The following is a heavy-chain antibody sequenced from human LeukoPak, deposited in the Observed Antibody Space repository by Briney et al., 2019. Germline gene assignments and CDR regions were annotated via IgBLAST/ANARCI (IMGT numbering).Heavy chain of an antibody. Sequence: PSETLSLTCDVSGGSRISAGWWCWVRQPPGKGLEWIGEIFHSGSTKYNPSLESRVTISVDKSNHQFTLEMNSVTAADTAIYYCARDLGYYYGLDIWSRGTTVTVSS. CDR2: IFHSGST. J-gene: IGHJ6*02. D-gene: IGHD3-16*01. CDR3: ARDLGYYYGLDI. V-gene: IGHV4-4*02. CDR1: GGSRISAGW.